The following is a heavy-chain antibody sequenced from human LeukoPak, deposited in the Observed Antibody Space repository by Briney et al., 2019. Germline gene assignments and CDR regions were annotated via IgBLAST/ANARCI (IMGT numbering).Heavy chain of an antibody. J-gene: IGHJ6*02. D-gene: IGHD5-12*01. CDR2: INHSGST. V-gene: IGHV4-34*01. CDR3: ASNIGRYYYYYGMDV. CDR1: GGSFSGYY. Sequence: PSETLSLTCAVYGGSFSGYYWSWIRQPPGKGLEWIGEINHSGSTNYNPSLKSRVTISVDTSKNQFSLKLSSVTAADTAVYYCASNIGRYYYYYGMDVWGQGTTVTVSS.